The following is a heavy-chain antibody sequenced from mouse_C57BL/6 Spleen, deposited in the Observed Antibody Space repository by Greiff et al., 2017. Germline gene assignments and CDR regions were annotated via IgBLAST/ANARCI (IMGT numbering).Heavy chain of an antibody. J-gene: IGHJ4*01. CDR2: ISSGSSTI. CDR1: GFTFSDYG. D-gene: IGHD2-4*01. Sequence: EVQVVESGGGLVKPGGSLKLSCAASGFTFSDYGMHWVRQAPEKGLEWVAYISSGSSTIYYADTVKGRFTISRDNAKNTLFLQMTSLRSEDTAMYYCARCDYDWDYYAMDYWGQGTSVTVSS. CDR3: ARCDYDWDYYAMDY. V-gene: IGHV5-17*01.